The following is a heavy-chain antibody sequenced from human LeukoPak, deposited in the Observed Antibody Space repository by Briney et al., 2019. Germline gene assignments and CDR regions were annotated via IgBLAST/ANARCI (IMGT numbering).Heavy chain of an antibody. D-gene: IGHD6-13*01. J-gene: IGHJ4*02. CDR3: ARDLEYSSSWYRGIDY. CDR1: GFTFSSYA. Sequence: GRSLRLSCAASGFTFSSYAMHRVRQAPGKGLEWVAVISYDGSNKYYADSVKGRFTISRDNSKNTLYLQMNSLRAEDTAVYYCARDLEYSSSWYRGIDYWGQGTLVTVSS. V-gene: IGHV3-30*04. CDR2: ISYDGSNK.